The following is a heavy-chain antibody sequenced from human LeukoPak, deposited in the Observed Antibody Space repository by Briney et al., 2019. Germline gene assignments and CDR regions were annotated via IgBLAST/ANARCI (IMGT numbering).Heavy chain of an antibody. CDR3: ARVRSRGDWYFDL. J-gene: IGHJ2*01. V-gene: IGHV3-53*01. Sequence: PGGSLRLSCAASGFTVSSNYMGWVRQAPGKGLEWVSVIYSGGSTYYADSVKGRFTISRDNSKNTLYLQMNSLRAEDTAVYTCARVRSRGDWYFDLWGRGTLVTVSS. D-gene: IGHD3-16*01. CDR1: GFTVSSNY. CDR2: IYSGGST.